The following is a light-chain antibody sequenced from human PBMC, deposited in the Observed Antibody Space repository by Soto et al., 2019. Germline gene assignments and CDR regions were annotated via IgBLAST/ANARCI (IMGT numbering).Light chain of an antibody. CDR3: QQYNSYSCT. Sequence: DIQMTQSPSTLSASVGDRVTITCRASQSISSWLAWYQQKPGKAPKVLIYDASSLKGGVPSRFSGSGSGTEFTLTISDLQPDDFATYYCQQYNSYSCTFGQGTKVEIK. CDR1: QSISSW. J-gene: IGKJ1*01. V-gene: IGKV1-5*01. CDR2: DAS.